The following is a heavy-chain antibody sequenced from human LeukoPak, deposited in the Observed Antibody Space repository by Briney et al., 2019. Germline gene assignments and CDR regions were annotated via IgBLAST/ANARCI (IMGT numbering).Heavy chain of an antibody. CDR2: ISGSGGST. V-gene: IGHV3-23*01. CDR3: AKDSARYCSSTSCLSNYFDY. Sequence: PGGSLRLSCAASGFTFSSYAMSWVRQAPGKGLEWVSAISGSGGSTYYADSVKGRFTISRDNSKNTLYLQMNSLRAEDTAVYYCAKDSARYCSSTSCLSNYFDYWGQGTLVTVSS. D-gene: IGHD2-2*01. CDR1: GFTFSSYA. J-gene: IGHJ4*02.